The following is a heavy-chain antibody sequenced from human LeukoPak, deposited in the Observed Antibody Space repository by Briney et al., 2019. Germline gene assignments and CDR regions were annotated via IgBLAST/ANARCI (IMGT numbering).Heavy chain of an antibody. J-gene: IGHJ4*02. V-gene: IGHV4-59*01. CDR3: ARVRYYSSPSDFDY. CDR1: GGSISSYY. CDR2: IYYSGST. D-gene: IGHD6-6*01. Sequence: SETQSLTCTVSGGSISSYYWSWIRQPPGKGLEWIGYIYYSGSTNYNPSLKSRVTISVDTSKNQFSLKLSSVTAADTAVYYCARVRYYSSPSDFDYWGQGTLVTVSS.